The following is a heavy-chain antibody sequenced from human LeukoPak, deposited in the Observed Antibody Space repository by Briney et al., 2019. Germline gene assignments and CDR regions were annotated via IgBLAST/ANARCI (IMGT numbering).Heavy chain of an antibody. CDR3: ARDGLAYCGGDCPGYYYYYMDV. D-gene: IGHD2-21*02. Sequence: GGSLRLSCAASGFTFSDCYLSWIRQAPGKGLEWVSSISSSSSYIYYADSVKGRFTISRDNAKNSLYLQMNSLRAEDTAVYYCARDGLAYCGGDCPGYYYYYMDVWGKGTTVTVSS. CDR1: GFTFSDCY. J-gene: IGHJ6*03. CDR2: ISSSSSYI. V-gene: IGHV3-11*06.